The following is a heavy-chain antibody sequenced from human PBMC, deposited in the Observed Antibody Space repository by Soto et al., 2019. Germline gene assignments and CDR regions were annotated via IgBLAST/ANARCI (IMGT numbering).Heavy chain of an antibody. J-gene: IGHJ4*02. D-gene: IGHD6-19*01. Sequence: SQTLSLTCAISGDSVSSTSTAWSWIRQSPSRGLEWLGRTYYRSNWYSDYAVSVKSRITINPDTSKNPFSLQLKSVTPEDTTVYYCARGSYYSGWVWGQGTLVTVGS. V-gene: IGHV6-1*01. CDR2: TYYRSNWYS. CDR1: GDSVSSTSTA. CDR3: ARGSYYSGWV.